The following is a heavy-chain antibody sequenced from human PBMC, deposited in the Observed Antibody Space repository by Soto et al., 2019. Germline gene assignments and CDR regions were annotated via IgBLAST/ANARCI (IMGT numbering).Heavy chain of an antibody. J-gene: IGHJ4*02. CDR3: ARVGESGSYIPSFDY. CDR2: IIPIFGTA. Sequence: QVQLVQSGAEVKKPGSSVKVSCKASGGTFSSYAISWVRRAPGQGLEWMGGIIPIFGTANYAQKFQGRVTITADESTSTAYMELSSLRSEDTAVYYCARVGESGSYIPSFDYWGQGTLVTVSS. V-gene: IGHV1-69*01. D-gene: IGHD1-26*01. CDR1: GGTFSSYA.